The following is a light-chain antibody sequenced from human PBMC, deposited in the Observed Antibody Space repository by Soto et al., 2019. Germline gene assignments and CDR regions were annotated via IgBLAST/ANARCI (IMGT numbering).Light chain of an antibody. CDR1: QSISSW. CDR3: QHYNSYSEA. J-gene: IGKJ1*01. CDR2: KAS. V-gene: IGKV1-5*03. Sequence: DIQMTQSPSTLSASVGDRVTITCRASQSISSWLAWYQQKLGRAPRRLIYKASTLKSGVPSRFSGSGSGTEFTLTISSLQPDDFATYYCQHYNSYSEAFGQGTKVDIK.